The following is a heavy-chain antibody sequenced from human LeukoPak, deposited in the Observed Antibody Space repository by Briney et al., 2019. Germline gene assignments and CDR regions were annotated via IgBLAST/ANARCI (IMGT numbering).Heavy chain of an antibody. V-gene: IGHV6-1*01. CDR3: ARGTDSSSWYLVAFDI. D-gene: IGHD6-13*01. Sequence: SQTLSLTCAISGDSVSSNSAAWNWIRQSPSRGLEWLGRTYYRSKWYNDYAVSVKSRITINPDTSKNQFSLQLNSVTPEDTAVYYCARGTDSSSWYLVAFDIWGQGTMVTVSS. J-gene: IGHJ3*02. CDR2: TYYRSKWYN. CDR1: GDSVSSNSAA.